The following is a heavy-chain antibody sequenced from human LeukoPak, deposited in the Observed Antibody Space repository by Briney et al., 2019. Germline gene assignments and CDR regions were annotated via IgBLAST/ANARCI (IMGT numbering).Heavy chain of an antibody. CDR3: ARDPGYGDYGNWFDP. J-gene: IGHJ5*02. Sequence: SETLSPTCTVSGGSISSYYWSWIRQPPGKGLEWIGYIYYSGSTNYNPSLKSRVTISVDTSKNQFSLKLSSVTAADTAVYYCARDPGYGDYGNWFDPWGQGTLVTVSS. CDR2: IYYSGST. V-gene: IGHV4-59*01. CDR1: GGSISSYY. D-gene: IGHD4-17*01.